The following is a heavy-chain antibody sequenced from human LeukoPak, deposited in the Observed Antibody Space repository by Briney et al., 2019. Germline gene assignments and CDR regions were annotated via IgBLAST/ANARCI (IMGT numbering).Heavy chain of an antibody. D-gene: IGHD1-14*01. CDR3: ARVDITGDYYGMDV. V-gene: IGHV3-30*04. Sequence: GGSLRLSCAASGFTFRSYPMHWVRQAPGKGLEWVAVISYDGSNKYYADSVKGRFTISRDNSKNTLYLLMNSLRAEDTAVYYCARVDITGDYYGMDVWGQGTTVTVSS. CDR1: GFTFRSYP. CDR2: ISYDGSNK. J-gene: IGHJ6*02.